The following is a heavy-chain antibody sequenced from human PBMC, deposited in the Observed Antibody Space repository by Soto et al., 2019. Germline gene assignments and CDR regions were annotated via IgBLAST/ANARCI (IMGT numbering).Heavy chain of an antibody. Sequence: EVQLVESGGGLVQPGGSLRLSCATSGFTFSTYAMHWVRQAPGKGLEYVSAISSNGRSTYYANSVKGRFIISRDNSKNTLYLQMDSLRAEDMAVYYCARDRCTNGVCYAPSDYWGQGTLVTVSS. D-gene: IGHD2-8*01. CDR2: ISSNGRST. CDR3: ARDRCTNGVCYAPSDY. J-gene: IGHJ4*02. V-gene: IGHV3-64*01. CDR1: GFTFSTYA.